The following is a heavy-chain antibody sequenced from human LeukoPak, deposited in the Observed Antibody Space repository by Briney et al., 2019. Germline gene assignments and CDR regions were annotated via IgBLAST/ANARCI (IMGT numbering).Heavy chain of an antibody. Sequence: GGSLRLSCAASGFTFSSYGMHWVRQAPGKGLECVSVIYSRGGTYYADSVQGRFTISRDASKNTLFLQMNSLRADDTAVYYCARKTDSSGSGDYWGQGTLVTVSS. D-gene: IGHD3-22*01. V-gene: IGHV3-NL1*01. J-gene: IGHJ4*02. CDR2: IYSRGGT. CDR3: ARKTDSSGSGDY. CDR1: GFTFSSYG.